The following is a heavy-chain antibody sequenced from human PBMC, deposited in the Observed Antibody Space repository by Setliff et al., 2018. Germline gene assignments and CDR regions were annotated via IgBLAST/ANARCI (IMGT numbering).Heavy chain of an antibody. CDR2: IYYSGDT. CDR1: GGSMITNDYF. Sequence: PSETLSLTCTVSGGSMITNDYFWGWIRQPPGTGLEWIGSIYYSGDTYYNPSLKGRATVSVDTSTSQFSLRLTSVTAADSAVYFCARVQRYKGAFDIWGPGTLVTVSS. CDR3: ARVQRYKGAFDI. V-gene: IGHV4-39*07. J-gene: IGHJ3*02. D-gene: IGHD3-9*01.